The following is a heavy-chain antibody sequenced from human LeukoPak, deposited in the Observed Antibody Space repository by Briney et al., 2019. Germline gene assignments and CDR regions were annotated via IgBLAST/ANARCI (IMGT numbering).Heavy chain of an antibody. D-gene: IGHD2-15*01. Sequence: SETLSLTCTVSGGSISSYYWSWIRQPPGKGLEWIGYIYYSGSTNYNPSLKSRVTISVDTSKNQFSLKLSSVTAADTAVYYCARTGGFNWFDPWGQGTLLTVSS. CDR3: ARTGGFNWFDP. CDR2: IYYSGST. V-gene: IGHV4-59*01. J-gene: IGHJ5*02. CDR1: GGSISSYY.